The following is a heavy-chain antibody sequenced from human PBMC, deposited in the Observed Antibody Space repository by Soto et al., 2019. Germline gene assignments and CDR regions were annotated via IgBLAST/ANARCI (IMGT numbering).Heavy chain of an antibody. CDR2: IYDSGSS. D-gene: IGHD3-10*01. CDR3: ARVGGSGSVYYGVDV. CDR1: CGSISSGGYY. Sequence: SETLSLTCTVSCGSISSGGYYWSWIRQHPGKGLEWIGYIYDSGSSYYNPSLKSRVTISVDTPKNQFSLKLSSVTAADTAVYYCARVGGSGSVYYGVDVWGQGTTVTVSS. V-gene: IGHV4-31*03. J-gene: IGHJ6*02.